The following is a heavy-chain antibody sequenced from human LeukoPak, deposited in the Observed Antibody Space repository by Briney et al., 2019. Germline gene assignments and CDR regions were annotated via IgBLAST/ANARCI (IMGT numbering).Heavy chain of an antibody. Sequence: GGSLRLSCAASGFTFSSYWMSWVRQAPGRGLEGVANIKQDGIKKYYVDYVKGRFTISRDNAKNSLYLQMNSLRAEDTAVYYCAREPPFGPAAISFDYWGQGTLVTVSS. J-gene: IGHJ4*02. CDR2: IKQDGIKK. V-gene: IGHV3-7*03. D-gene: IGHD2-2*02. CDR1: GFTFSSYW. CDR3: AREPPFGPAAISFDY.